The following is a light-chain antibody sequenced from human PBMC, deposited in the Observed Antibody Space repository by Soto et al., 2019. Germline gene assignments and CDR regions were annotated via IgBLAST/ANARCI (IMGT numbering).Light chain of an antibody. CDR2: SNN. CDR1: SSNIGSNT. J-gene: IGLJ3*02. V-gene: IGLV1-44*01. Sequence: QSVLTQPPSASGTPGQRVSISCSGSSSNIGSNTVTWYQQLPGTAPKLLMYSNNQRPSGVPDRFSGSKSGTSASLAISGLQSEDVADYYCAAWDDSLNGWVFGGGTKVTVL. CDR3: AAWDDSLNGWV.